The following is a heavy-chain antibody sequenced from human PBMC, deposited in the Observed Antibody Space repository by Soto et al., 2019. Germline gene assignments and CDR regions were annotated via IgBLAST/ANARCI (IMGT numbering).Heavy chain of an antibody. D-gene: IGHD2-15*01. Sequence: PGESLKISCKGSGYSFTSYWIGWVRQMPGKGLEWMGIIYPGDSDTRYSPSFQGQVTISADKSISTAYLQWSSLKASDTAMYYCARQYGVVRGIYLFDPWGQGTLVTVSS. CDR1: GYSFTSYW. CDR3: ARQYGVVRGIYLFDP. V-gene: IGHV5-51*01. CDR2: IYPGDSDT. J-gene: IGHJ5*02.